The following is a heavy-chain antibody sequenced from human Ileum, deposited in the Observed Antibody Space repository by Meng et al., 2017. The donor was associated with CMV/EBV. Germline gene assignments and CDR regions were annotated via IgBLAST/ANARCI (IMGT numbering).Heavy chain of an antibody. CDR2: IQYDGSNK. Sequence: LVESGGGVVQPGGSLRLSCAASGFAFSSYGMHWVRQAPGRGLEWVAFIQYDGSNKYNVDSVKGRFTISRDNSKSMLYLQMNSLRAEDTAIYYCAKESVAGDYWGRGTLVTVSS. CDR1: GFAFSSYG. J-gene: IGHJ4*02. CDR3: AKESVAGDY. V-gene: IGHV3-30*02. D-gene: IGHD6-19*01.